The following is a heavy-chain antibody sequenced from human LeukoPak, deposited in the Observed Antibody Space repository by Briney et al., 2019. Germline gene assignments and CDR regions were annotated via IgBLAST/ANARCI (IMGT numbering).Heavy chain of an antibody. J-gene: IGHJ4*02. D-gene: IGHD1-26*01. CDR3: TTKQRRSGRYFRVDY. CDR2: IKSKTDGGTT. Sequence: PGGSLRLSCAASGFTFSDAWMSWVRQAPGKGLEWVGRIKSKTDGGTTDYAAPVKGRFTISRDDSKNTLYLQMNSLKTEDTAVYYCTTKQRRSGRYFRVDYWGQGTLVTVSS. V-gene: IGHV3-15*01. CDR1: GFTFSDAW.